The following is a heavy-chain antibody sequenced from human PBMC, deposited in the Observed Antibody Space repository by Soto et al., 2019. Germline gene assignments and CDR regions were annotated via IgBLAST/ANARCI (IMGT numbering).Heavy chain of an antibody. D-gene: IGHD2-2*01. J-gene: IGHJ6*02. CDR1: GYTFTGNY. Sequence: GASVKVSCTASGYTFTGNYMHWVRQAPGQGLEWMGWINPNSGGTNYAQKFQGWVTMTRDTSISTAYMELSRLRSDDTAVYYCATAFSKNYYYYGMDVWGQGTTVTVSS. V-gene: IGHV1-2*04. CDR2: INPNSGGT. CDR3: ATAFSKNYYYYGMDV.